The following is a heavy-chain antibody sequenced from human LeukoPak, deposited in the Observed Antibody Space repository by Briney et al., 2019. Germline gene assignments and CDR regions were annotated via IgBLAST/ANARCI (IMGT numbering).Heavy chain of an antibody. CDR3: ARLRKDVVVPAALYYYYYMDV. V-gene: IGHV1-69*05. CDR1: GGTFSSYA. CDR2: IIPIFGTA. D-gene: IGHD2-2*01. Sequence: ASVKVSCKASGGTFSSYAISWVRQAPGQGLEWMGGIIPIFGTANYAQKFQGRVTITTDESTSTAYMELSSLRSEDTAVYYCARLRKDVVVPAALYYYYYMDVWGKGTTVTVSS. J-gene: IGHJ6*03.